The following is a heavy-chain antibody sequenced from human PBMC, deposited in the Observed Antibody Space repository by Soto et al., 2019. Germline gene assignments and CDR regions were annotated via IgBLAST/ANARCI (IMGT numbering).Heavy chain of an antibody. V-gene: IGHV4-59*01. CDR1: GGSISSYY. J-gene: IGHJ6*03. Sequence: ETLSLTCTVSGGSISSYYWSWIRQPPGKGLEWIGYIYYSGRTNYNPSLKSRVTTSVDTSKNQFSLELSSVTAADTAVFYCARGSSDYYYYYYMDVWGKGTTVTVSS. D-gene: IGHD6-6*01. CDR2: IYYSGRT. CDR3: ARGSSDYYYYYYMDV.